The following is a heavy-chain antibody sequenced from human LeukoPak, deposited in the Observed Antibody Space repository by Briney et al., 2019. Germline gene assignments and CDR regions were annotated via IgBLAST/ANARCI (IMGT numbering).Heavy chain of an antibody. CDR3: ARGAHVLMVYAPFDY. Sequence: GGSLRLSCAASGFTFSNYWMHWVRQAPGKGLVWVSRINTDGSRAIYADSVKGRFTFSRDNAKNTLYLQMNSLRAEDTAVYYCARGAHVLMVYAPFDYWGQGTLVTVSS. CDR1: GFTFSNYW. V-gene: IGHV3-74*01. J-gene: IGHJ4*02. CDR2: INTDGSRA. D-gene: IGHD2-8*01.